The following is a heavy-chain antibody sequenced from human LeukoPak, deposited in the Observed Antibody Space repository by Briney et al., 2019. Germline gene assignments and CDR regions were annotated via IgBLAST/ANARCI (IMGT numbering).Heavy chain of an antibody. Sequence: ASVKVSCKVSGYTLTELSMHWVRQAPGKGLEWMGGFDPEDGETIYAQKSQGRVTMTEDTSTDTAYMELSSLRSEDTAVYYCATAQGLQLKDDAFDIWGQGTMVTVSS. J-gene: IGHJ3*02. V-gene: IGHV1-24*01. CDR2: FDPEDGET. CDR1: GYTLTELS. D-gene: IGHD5-24*01. CDR3: ATAQGLQLKDDAFDI.